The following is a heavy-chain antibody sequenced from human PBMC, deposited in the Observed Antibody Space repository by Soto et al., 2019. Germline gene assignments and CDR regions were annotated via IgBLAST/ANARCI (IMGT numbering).Heavy chain of an antibody. CDR3: AKIRLYSSSWYGLAFDI. J-gene: IGHJ3*02. CDR2: IIGSGGST. V-gene: IGHV3-23*01. Sequence: PGGSLRLSCAASGFTFSSYAMSWVRQAPGKGLEFVSAIIGSGGSTYYADSVKGRFTISRDNSKNTLYLQMNSLRAEDTAVYYCAKIRLYSSSWYGLAFDIWGQGTMVTVSS. CDR1: GFTFSSYA. D-gene: IGHD6-13*01.